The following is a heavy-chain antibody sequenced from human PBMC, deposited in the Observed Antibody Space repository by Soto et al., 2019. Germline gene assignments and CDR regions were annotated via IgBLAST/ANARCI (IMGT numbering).Heavy chain of an antibody. CDR3: ATGQAARQSGHWYNWFDP. CDR2: FDPEDGET. CDR1: GYTLSELS. V-gene: IGHV1-24*01. Sequence: ASVKVSCKVSGYTLSELSMHWVRQAPGKGLEWMGGFDPEDGETIYALKFQGRVTMTEDTSTDTAYMELSSLRSEDTAVYYCATGQAARQSGHWYNWFDPWGQGTLVTAPQ. D-gene: IGHD6-6*01. J-gene: IGHJ5*02.